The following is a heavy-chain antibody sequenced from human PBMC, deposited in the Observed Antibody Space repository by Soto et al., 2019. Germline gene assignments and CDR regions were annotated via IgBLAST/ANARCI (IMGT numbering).Heavy chain of an antibody. CDR1: GFTFNSYG. CDR2: ISYDGSNK. D-gene: IGHD3-3*01. J-gene: IGHJ6*02. CDR3: AKDSNDFWSGYLGGMDV. V-gene: IGHV3-30*18. Sequence: GGSLRLSCAASGFTFNSYGMYWVRQAPGKGPEWVAVISYDGSNKYYADSVKGRFTISRDNSKNTLYLQMNSLRTEDTAVYYCAKDSNDFWSGYLGGMDVWGQGTTVTVSS.